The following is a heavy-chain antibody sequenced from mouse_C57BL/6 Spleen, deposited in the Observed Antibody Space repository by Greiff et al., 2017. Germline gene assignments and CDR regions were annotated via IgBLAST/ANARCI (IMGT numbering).Heavy chain of an antibody. CDR3: AREGWSGCAY. CDR2: IYPGDGDT. V-gene: IGHV1-82*01. J-gene: IGHJ3*01. CDR1: GYAFSSSW. D-gene: IGHD3-2*02. Sequence: VKLQQTGPELVKPGASVKISCKASGYAFSSSWMNWVKQRPGKGLEWIGRIYPGDGDTNYNGKFKGKATLTADKSSSTAYMQLSSLTSEDSAVYFCAREGWSGCAYWGQGTLVTVSA.